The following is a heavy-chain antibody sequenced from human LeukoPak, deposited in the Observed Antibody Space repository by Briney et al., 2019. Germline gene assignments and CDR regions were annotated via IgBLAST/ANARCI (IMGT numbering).Heavy chain of an antibody. D-gene: IGHD2-2*01. CDR1: GGSISSSSYY. CDR3: ARPGYCSSTSCAQLDY. V-gene: IGHV4-39*07. Sequence: SETLSLTCTVSGGSISSSSYYWGWIRQPPGKGLEWIGSIYYSESTYYNPSLKSRVTISVDTSKNQFSLKLSSVTAADTAVYYCARPGYCSSTSCAQLDYWGQGTLVAVSS. J-gene: IGHJ4*02. CDR2: IYYSEST.